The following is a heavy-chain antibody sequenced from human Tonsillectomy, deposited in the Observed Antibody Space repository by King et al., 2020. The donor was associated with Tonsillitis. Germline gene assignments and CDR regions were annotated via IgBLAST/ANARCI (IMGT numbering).Heavy chain of an antibody. J-gene: IGHJ6*04. CDR2: IYSGGST. Sequence: EVQLVESGGGLVQPGGSLRLSCAASGFTVSSNYMSWVRQAPGKGLEWVSVIYSGGSTYYADSVKGRFTISRHNSKNTLYLQMNSLRAEDTAVYYCATFPLGIFGVVKNFHTGRVWGKGTTVTVSS. V-gene: IGHV3-53*04. CDR1: GFTVSSNY. CDR3: ATFPLGIFGVVKNFHTGRV. D-gene: IGHD3-3*01.